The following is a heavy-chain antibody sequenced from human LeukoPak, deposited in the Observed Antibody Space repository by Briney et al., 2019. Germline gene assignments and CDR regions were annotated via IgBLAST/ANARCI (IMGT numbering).Heavy chain of an antibody. CDR1: GGSISSYY. CDR3: ASLSYCSSTSCYVGYFDY. J-gene: IGHJ4*02. V-gene: IGHV4-59*08. Sequence: PSETLSPTCTVSGGSISSYYWSWIRQPPGKGLEWIGYIYYSGSTNYNPSLKSRVTISVDTSKNQFSLKLSSVTAADTAVYYCASLSYCSSTSCYVGYFDYWGQGTLVTVSS. D-gene: IGHD2-2*01. CDR2: IYYSGST.